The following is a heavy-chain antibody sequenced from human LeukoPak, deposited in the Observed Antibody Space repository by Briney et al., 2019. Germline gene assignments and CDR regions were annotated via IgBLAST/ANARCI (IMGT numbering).Heavy chain of an antibody. D-gene: IGHD3-9*01. CDR3: ARESTPYDIVDEYYMDV. CDR1: GFTFSSYG. J-gene: IGHJ6*03. CDR2: ISGSGGRT. V-gene: IGHV3-23*01. Sequence: GGSLRLSCAASGFTFSSYGMNWVRQAPGKGLEWVSTISGSGGRTFYGDSVKGRFSISRDISKNTLHLQMNSLRAEDTAVYYCARESTPYDIVDEYYMDVWGKGTTVTVSS.